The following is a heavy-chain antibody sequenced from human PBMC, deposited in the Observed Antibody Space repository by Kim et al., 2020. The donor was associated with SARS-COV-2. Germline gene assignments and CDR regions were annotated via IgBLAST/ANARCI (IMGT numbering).Heavy chain of an antibody. V-gene: IGHV4-61*08. Sequence: SETLSLTCTVSGGSVSGGAYFWNWVRQPPGKGLEWIAYIYSTSTGYTEYNPSLESRVTISKDTSKNQFSLRLTSVTAADTAVYFCARGPLDTGMYQPYFDHWGQGTLVTVSS. J-gene: IGHJ4*02. D-gene: IGHD2-2*01. CDR1: GGSVSGGAYF. CDR3: ARGPLDTGMYQPYFDH. CDR2: IYSTSTGYT.